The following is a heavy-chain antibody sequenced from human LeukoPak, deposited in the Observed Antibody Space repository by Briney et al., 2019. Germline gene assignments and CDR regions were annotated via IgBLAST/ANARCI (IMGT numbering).Heavy chain of an antibody. CDR1: GYTFTGNY. Sequence: GASVKVSCKASGYTFTGNYMHWVRQAPGQGLEWMGWINPNSGGTNYAQKFQGRVTMTRDTSISTAYMELSRLRSDDTAVYYCARHLHYYDSSGYPDWWGQGTQVTVSS. V-gene: IGHV1-2*02. J-gene: IGHJ4*02. CDR2: INPNSGGT. CDR3: ARHLHYYDSSGYPDW. D-gene: IGHD3-22*01.